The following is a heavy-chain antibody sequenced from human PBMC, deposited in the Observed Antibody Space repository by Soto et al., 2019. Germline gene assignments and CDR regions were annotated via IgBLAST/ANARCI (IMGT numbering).Heavy chain of an antibody. Sequence: QVQLQESGPGLVKPSETLSLTCTVSGGSISSYYWSWIRQPPGKGLEWIGYIYYSGSTNDKPSLKSRVARSVDTYKNQFSLKLSSVTAADTAVYYCARLDCSGGSCYRHFDYWGQGTLVTVSS. J-gene: IGHJ4*02. CDR2: IYYSGST. CDR3: ARLDCSGGSCYRHFDY. V-gene: IGHV4-59*01. CDR1: GGSISSYY. D-gene: IGHD2-15*01.